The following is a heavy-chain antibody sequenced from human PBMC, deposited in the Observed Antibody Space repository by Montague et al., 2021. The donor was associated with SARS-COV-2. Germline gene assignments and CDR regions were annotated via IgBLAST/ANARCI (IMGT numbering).Heavy chain of an antibody. CDR1: GFSLSTSGVC. Sequence: ALVKPTQTLTLTCTFSGFSLSTSGVCVSWIRQPPGKALEWLALIDWXDDKYYSTSLKTRLTISKDTSKNQVVLTMTDMDPVDTATYYCARIRDYDILTGSYSGFDYWGQGTLVTVSS. J-gene: IGHJ4*02. CDR3: ARIRDYDILTGSYSGFDY. CDR2: IDWXDDK. D-gene: IGHD3-9*01. V-gene: IGHV2-70*01.